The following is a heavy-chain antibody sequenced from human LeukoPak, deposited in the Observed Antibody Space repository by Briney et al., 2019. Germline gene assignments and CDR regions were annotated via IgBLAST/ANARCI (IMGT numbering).Heavy chain of an antibody. J-gene: IGHJ5*02. CDR3: ARDSFNWFDP. V-gene: IGHV3-7*01. CDR1: GGSISSSSWY. Sequence: ETLSLTCTVSGGSISSSSWYWGWIRQAPGKGLEWVANIKQDGSEKYYVDSVKGRFTISRDNAKNSLYLQMNSLRAEDTAVYYCARDSFNWFDPWGQGTLVTVSS. CDR2: IKQDGSEK.